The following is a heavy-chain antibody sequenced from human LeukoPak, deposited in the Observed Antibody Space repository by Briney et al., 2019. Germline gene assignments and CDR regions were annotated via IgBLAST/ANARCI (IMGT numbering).Heavy chain of an antibody. CDR1: GFTFSNAW. Sequence: PGGSLRLSCAASGFTFSNAWMSWVRQAPGKELEWVGRIKSKTDGGTTDYAAPVKGRFTISRDDSKNTLYLQMNSLKASDTAMYYCARLGVHTAMVAHDWGQGTLVTVSS. CDR2: IKSKTDGGTT. D-gene: IGHD5-18*01. CDR3: ARLGVHTAMVAHD. J-gene: IGHJ4*02. V-gene: IGHV3-15*01.